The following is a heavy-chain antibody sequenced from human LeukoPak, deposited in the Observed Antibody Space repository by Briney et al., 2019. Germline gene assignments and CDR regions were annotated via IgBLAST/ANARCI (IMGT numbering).Heavy chain of an antibody. Sequence: GGSLRLSCAASGFTFSSYWMSWVRQAPGKGLEWVANIKQDGSEKYYADSVKGRFTISRDNSKNTLYLQMNSLRAEDTAVYYCAKPSGYSYGCNYWGQGTLVTVSS. V-gene: IGHV3-7*01. CDR2: IKQDGSEK. CDR1: GFTFSSYW. J-gene: IGHJ4*02. D-gene: IGHD5-18*01. CDR3: AKPSGYSYGCNY.